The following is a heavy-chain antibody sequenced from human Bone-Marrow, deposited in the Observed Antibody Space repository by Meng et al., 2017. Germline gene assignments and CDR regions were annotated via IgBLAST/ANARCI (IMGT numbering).Heavy chain of an antibody. CDR2: IYYSGST. V-gene: IGHV4-59*01. CDR3: ARSTYYYGSGSYFLLSSYYYYGMDV. Sequence: GSLRLSCTVSGGSISSYYWSWIRQPPGKGLEWIGYIYYSGSTNYNPSLKSRVTISVDTSKNQFSLKLSSVTAADTAVYYCARSTYYYGSGSYFLLSSYYYYGMDVWGQGTTVTVSS. D-gene: IGHD3-10*01. J-gene: IGHJ6*02. CDR1: GGSISSYY.